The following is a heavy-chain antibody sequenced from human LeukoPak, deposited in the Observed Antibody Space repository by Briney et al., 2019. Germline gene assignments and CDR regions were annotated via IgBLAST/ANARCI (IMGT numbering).Heavy chain of an antibody. CDR3: ARLSSSWSPFDY. V-gene: IGHV4-61*03. Sequence: PSETLSLTCTVSGGSISSGNYYWSWIRQPPGKGLEWIGYIYYSGSTNYNPSLKSRVTISVDTSKNHFSLKLSSVTAADTAVYYCARLSSSWSPFDYWGQGTLVTVSS. J-gene: IGHJ4*02. CDR1: GGSISSGNYY. CDR2: IYYSGST. D-gene: IGHD6-13*01.